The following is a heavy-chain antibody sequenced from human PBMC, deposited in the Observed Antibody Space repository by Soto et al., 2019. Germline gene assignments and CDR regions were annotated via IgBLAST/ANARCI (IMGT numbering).Heavy chain of an antibody. Sequence: GGSLRLSCAASGFTFSSYAMHWVRQAPGKGLEWVAVISYDGSNKYYADSVKGRFTISRDNSKNTLYLQMNSLRAEDTAVYYCARDKGMVRALFPPSYYYYYGMDVWGQGTTVTVSS. V-gene: IGHV3-30-3*01. CDR2: ISYDGSNK. CDR1: GFTFSSYA. D-gene: IGHD3-10*01. CDR3: ARDKGMVRALFPPSYYYYYGMDV. J-gene: IGHJ6*02.